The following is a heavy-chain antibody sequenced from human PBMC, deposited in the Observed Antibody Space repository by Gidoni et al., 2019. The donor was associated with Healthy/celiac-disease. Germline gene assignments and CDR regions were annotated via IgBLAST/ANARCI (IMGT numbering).Heavy chain of an antibody. V-gene: IGHV1-46*01. J-gene: IGHJ3*02. CDR3: ARDYGDYDGVGDAFDI. CDR2: INPSGGST. Sequence: QVQLVQSGAEVKKPGASVKVSCTASGYTFTSYYMHWVRQAPGQGLEWMGIINPSGGSTSYAQKFQGRVTMTRDTSTSTVYMELSSLRSEDTAVYYCARDYGDYDGVGDAFDIWGQGTMVTVSS. D-gene: IGHD4-17*01. CDR1: GYTFTSYY.